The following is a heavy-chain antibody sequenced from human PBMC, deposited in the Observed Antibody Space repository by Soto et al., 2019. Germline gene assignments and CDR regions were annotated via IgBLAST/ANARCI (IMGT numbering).Heavy chain of an antibody. Sequence: ASVKVSCKASGGTFSSYAISWVRQAPGQGLEWMGGIIPIFGTANYAQKFQGRVTITADESTSTAYMELSSLRSEDTAVYYCARITKAAAGTDYFDYWGQRTVVTVSS. CDR2: IIPIFGTA. D-gene: IGHD6-13*01. J-gene: IGHJ4*02. CDR3: ARITKAAAGTDYFDY. V-gene: IGHV1-69*13. CDR1: GGTFSSYA.